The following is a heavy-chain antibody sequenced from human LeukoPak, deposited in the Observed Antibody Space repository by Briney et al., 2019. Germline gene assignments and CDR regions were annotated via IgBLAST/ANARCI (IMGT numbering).Heavy chain of an antibody. Sequence: GGSLRLSCAASGFTFSNYAMTWVRQAPGKGLESVSAISGSGGSTYYADSVKGRFTISRDNSKNTLYLQMNSLRAEDTAVYYCAKDLSSSTPRSRCDYWGQGTLVTVSS. D-gene: IGHD2-2*01. J-gene: IGHJ4*02. CDR3: AKDLSSSTPRSRCDY. CDR1: GFTFSNYA. CDR2: ISGSGGST. V-gene: IGHV3-23*01.